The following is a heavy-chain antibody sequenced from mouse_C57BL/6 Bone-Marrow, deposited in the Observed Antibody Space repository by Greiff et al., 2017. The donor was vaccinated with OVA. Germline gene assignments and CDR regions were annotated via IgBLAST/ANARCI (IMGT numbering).Heavy chain of an antibody. D-gene: IGHD1-1*02. CDR2: IYPGVGDT. CDR1: GYAFSSYW. V-gene: IGHV1-80*01. Sequence: VQLQQSGASVKIPCKASGYAFSSYWMNWVKQRLGKGLEWLGQIYPGVGDTNYNGMFKGKANLTADKSTSTAYMQRISLTSEDSAVYFCARSRWNRYHYYAMDYWGQGTSVTVSS. CDR3: ARSRWNRYHYYAMDY. J-gene: IGHJ4*01.